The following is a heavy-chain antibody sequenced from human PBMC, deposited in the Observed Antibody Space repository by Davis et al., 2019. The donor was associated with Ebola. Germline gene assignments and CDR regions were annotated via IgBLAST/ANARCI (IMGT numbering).Heavy chain of an antibody. CDR1: GFTFSNFH. Sequence: GESLKISCAASGFTFSNFHIHWVRQAPGKGLEWVGRVKSKTNGETTDYAAPVKGRFTISRDDSKNTVYLQMNSLKPEDTAVYYCKGPIIGDAFDIWGPGTMVTVSS. D-gene: IGHD2/OR15-2a*01. V-gene: IGHV3-15*01. CDR2: VKSKTNGETT. J-gene: IGHJ3*02. CDR3: KGPIIGDAFDI.